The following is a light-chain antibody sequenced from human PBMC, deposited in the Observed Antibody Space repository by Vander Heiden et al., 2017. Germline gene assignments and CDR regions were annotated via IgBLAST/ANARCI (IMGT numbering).Light chain of an antibody. Sequence: DIQMTQTPSSLSASVGDRVTITCRASQSISNYLNWYQHKPGKAPNLLIYGASRLQSGVPSTFSGSGSGTDFTLTITSLQPEDFATYYCQQSYNSPYTFGQGTKLEIK. V-gene: IGKV1-39*01. CDR2: GAS. CDR1: QSISNY. CDR3: QQSYNSPYT. J-gene: IGKJ2*01.